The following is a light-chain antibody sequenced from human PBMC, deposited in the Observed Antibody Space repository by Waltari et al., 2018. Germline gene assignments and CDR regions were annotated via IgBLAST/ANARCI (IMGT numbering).Light chain of an antibody. CDR3: QQYYSIPRT. CDR1: QSVLYNSDNKNY. CDR2: WAS. V-gene: IGKV4-1*01. Sequence: DIVMTQSPDSLDVSLGERANINCTYRQSVLYNSDNKNYLAWYQQKPGQPPKLLIYWASIQESGVPDRFSGSGSGTDFTLTISSLQAEDVAVYYCQQYYSIPRTYGQGTKLEIK. J-gene: IGKJ2*02.